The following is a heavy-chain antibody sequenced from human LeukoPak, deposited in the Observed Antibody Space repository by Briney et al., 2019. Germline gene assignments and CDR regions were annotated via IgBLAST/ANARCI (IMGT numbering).Heavy chain of an antibody. D-gene: IGHD3-22*01. CDR2: VSSTSINI. J-gene: IGHJ3*02. CDR1: GFTFSSYG. Sequence: GGSLRLSCAASGFTFSSYGMNWVRQAPGKGLEWVSSVSSTSINIDYADSVKGRFTISRDNSKNTLYLQMNSLRAEDAAVYYCARGAYYYDSSDPAGAFDIWGQGTMVTVSS. V-gene: IGHV3-21*01. CDR3: ARGAYYYDSSDPAGAFDI.